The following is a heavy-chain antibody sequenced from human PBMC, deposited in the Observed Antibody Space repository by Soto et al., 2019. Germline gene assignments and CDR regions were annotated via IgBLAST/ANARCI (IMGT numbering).Heavy chain of an antibody. D-gene: IGHD3-3*01. CDR1: GFTFSSYG. CDR2: IWYDGSNK. Sequence: GGSLRLSCAASGFTFSSYGMHWVRQAPGKGLEWVAVIWYDGSNKYYADSVKGRFTISRDNSKNTLYLQMNSLRAEDTAVYYCARGSASSYDFWSGYYTEFHRTYYYYGMDVWGQGTTVTVSS. V-gene: IGHV3-33*01. J-gene: IGHJ6*02. CDR3: ARGSASSYDFWSGYYTEFHRTYYYYGMDV.